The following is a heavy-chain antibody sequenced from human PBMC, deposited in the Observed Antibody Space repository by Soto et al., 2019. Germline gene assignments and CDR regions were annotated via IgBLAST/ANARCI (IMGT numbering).Heavy chain of an antibody. J-gene: IGHJ5*02. V-gene: IGHV3-23*01. Sequence: EVQLLESGGGLVQPEGSLRLSCAASGFTFSSYDMSWVRQAPGKGLEWVSTISGSTGSTYYADSVKGRFTISRDSSKSTLYLQMDSLRAEDTAVYYSAKENDAWGQGTLVTVSS. CDR2: ISGSTGST. CDR1: GFTFSSYD. CDR3: AKENDA.